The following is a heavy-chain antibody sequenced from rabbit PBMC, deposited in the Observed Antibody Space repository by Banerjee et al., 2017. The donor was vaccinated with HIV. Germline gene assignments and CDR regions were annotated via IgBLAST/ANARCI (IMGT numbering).Heavy chain of an antibody. CDR3: ARDAGYAGSNL. Sequence: QSLEESGGDLVKPEGSLTLTCTASGFDFSSNAMCWVRQAPGKGLEWIACINAITGKAVYATWAKGRFTFSKTSSTTVTLQMTSLTAADTATYFCARDAGYAGSNLWGQGTLVTVS. V-gene: IGHV1S40*01. J-gene: IGHJ4*01. D-gene: IGHD4-2*01. CDR2: INAITGKA. CDR1: GFDFSSNA.